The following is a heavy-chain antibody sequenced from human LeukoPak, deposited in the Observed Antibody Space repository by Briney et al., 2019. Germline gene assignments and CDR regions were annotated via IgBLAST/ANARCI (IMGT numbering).Heavy chain of an antibody. CDR3: ARGGHDYVDY. CDR2: INHSGST. Sequence: SETLSLTCAVYGGSFSGYYWSWIRQPPGKGLEWIGEINHSGSTNYNPSLKSRVTISVDTSKNQFSLKLSSVTAADTAVYYCARGGHDYVDYWGQGTLVTVSS. CDR1: GGSFSGYY. J-gene: IGHJ4*02. V-gene: IGHV4-34*01.